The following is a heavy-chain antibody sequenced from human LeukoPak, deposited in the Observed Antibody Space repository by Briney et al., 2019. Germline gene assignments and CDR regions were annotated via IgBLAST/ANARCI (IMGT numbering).Heavy chain of an antibody. J-gene: IGHJ5*02. D-gene: IGHD3-22*01. CDR2: INWNGAWT. CDR3: AGYYYDSSRGFDL. CDR1: GFKFDDYG. V-gene: IGHV3-20*04. Sequence: PGGSLRLSCAASGFKFDDYGMSWVRQAPGKGLEWVCDINWNGAWTGYADSVKGRFTISRDNAKSSLYLQMNSLRAEDTALYYCAGYYYDSSRGFDLWGQGTWSPSPQ.